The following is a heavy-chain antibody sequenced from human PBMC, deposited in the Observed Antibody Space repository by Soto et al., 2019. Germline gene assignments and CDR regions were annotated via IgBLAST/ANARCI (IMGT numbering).Heavy chain of an antibody. J-gene: IGHJ6*02. D-gene: IGHD2-21*02. Sequence: QVQLVQSGAEVKKPGASVKVSCKASGYTFTSYDINWARQATGQGLEWMGWMNPNSGNTGYAQKFQGRVTMTRNTSISTAYMELSSLRSEDTAVYYCARGPVVTAILAYYYYGMDVWGQGTTVTVSS. CDR2: MNPNSGNT. V-gene: IGHV1-8*01. CDR1: GYTFTSYD. CDR3: ARGPVVTAILAYYYYGMDV.